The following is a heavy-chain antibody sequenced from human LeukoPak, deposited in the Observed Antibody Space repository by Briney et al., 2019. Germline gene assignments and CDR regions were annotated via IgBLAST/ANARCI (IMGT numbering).Heavy chain of an antibody. CDR3: AKSLFVVVPAARPPFDY. Sequence: GGSLRLSCAASGFTFSSYGMHWVRQAPVKGLEWVAVISYDGSNKYYADSVKGRFTISRDNSKNTLYPQMNSLRAEDTAVYYCAKSLFVVVPAARPPFDYWGQGTLVTVSS. J-gene: IGHJ4*02. V-gene: IGHV3-30*18. D-gene: IGHD2-2*01. CDR2: ISYDGSNK. CDR1: GFTFSSYG.